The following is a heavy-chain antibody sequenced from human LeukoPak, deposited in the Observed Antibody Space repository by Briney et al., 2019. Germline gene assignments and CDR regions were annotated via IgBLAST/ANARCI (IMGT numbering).Heavy chain of an antibody. J-gene: IGHJ3*02. CDR1: GGSISSYY. V-gene: IGHV4-4*07. Sequence: PSETLSLTCTVSGGSISSYYCSWIRQTAGKGLEWIGRIYTSGSTNYNPSLKSRVTISVDKSKNQFSLKLSSVTAADTAVYYCARARLAFDAFDIWGQGTMVTVSS. D-gene: IGHD6-19*01. CDR3: ARARLAFDAFDI. CDR2: IYTSGST.